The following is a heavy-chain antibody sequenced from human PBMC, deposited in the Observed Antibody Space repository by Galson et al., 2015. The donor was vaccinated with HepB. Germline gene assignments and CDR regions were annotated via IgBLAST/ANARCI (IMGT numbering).Heavy chain of an antibody. D-gene: IGHD3-3*01. CDR2: ISFDGSDK. Sequence: SLRLSCAASGFSFSSYVMHWVRQAPGKGLEWVALISFDGSDKHYTDSVKGRFTISRDNSKNTLYLQMNSLRAEDTAVYYCAREGGEDWSGYYPDCWGQGTLVTVSS. V-gene: IGHV3-33*05. J-gene: IGHJ4*02. CDR1: GFSFSSYV. CDR3: AREGGEDWSGYYPDC.